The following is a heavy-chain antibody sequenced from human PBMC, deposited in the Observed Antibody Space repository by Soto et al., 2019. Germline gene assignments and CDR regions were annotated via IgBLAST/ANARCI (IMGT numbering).Heavy chain of an antibody. CDR1: GYTFTSYG. CDR2: ISAYNGNT. V-gene: IGHV1-18*01. J-gene: IGHJ6*03. D-gene: IGHD4-17*01. Sequence: ASVKVSCKASGYTFTSYGISWVRQAPGQGLEWMGWISAYNGNTNYAQKLQGRVTMTRNTSISTAYMELSSLRSEDTAVYYCARGGTTDHKYYYYYYMDVWGKGTTVTVSS. CDR3: ARGGTTDHKYYYYYYMDV.